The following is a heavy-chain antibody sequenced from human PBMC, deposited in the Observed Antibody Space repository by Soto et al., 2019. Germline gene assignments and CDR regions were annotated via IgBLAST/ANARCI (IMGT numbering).Heavy chain of an antibody. CDR1: GGTFSSYA. V-gene: IGHV1-69*13. J-gene: IGHJ6*02. Sequence: GASVKVSCKASGGTFSSYAISWVRQAPGQGLEWMGGIIPIFGTANYAQKFQGRVTITADESTSTAYMELSSLRSEDTAVYYCARDQAYGDSSGYYSYYYYGMDVWGQGTTVTVSS. D-gene: IGHD3-22*01. CDR3: ARDQAYGDSSGYYSYYYYGMDV. CDR2: IIPIFGTA.